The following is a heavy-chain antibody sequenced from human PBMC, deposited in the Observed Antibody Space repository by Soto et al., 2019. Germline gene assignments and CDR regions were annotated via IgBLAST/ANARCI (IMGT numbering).Heavy chain of an antibody. Sequence: GESLKISCKGSGYSFTSYWIGWVRQMPGRGLEWMGIIYPGDSDTRYSPSFQGQVTISADKSISTAYLQWSSLKASDTAMYYCARHLIDGIAVAVTAEALYYYYYGMDVWGQGTTVTVSS. CDR2: IYPGDSDT. J-gene: IGHJ6*02. CDR1: GYSFTSYW. D-gene: IGHD6-19*01. V-gene: IGHV5-51*01. CDR3: ARHLIDGIAVAVTAEALYYYYYGMDV.